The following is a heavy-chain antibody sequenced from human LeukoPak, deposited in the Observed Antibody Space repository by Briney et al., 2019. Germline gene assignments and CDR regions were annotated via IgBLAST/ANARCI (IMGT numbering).Heavy chain of an antibody. J-gene: IGHJ4*02. CDR2: ISGSISGSGGST. CDR1: GFTFSSYA. CDR3: ARGPRGWYGLDY. V-gene: IGHV3-23*01. D-gene: IGHD6-19*01. Sequence: GGSLRLSCAGSGFTFSSYAMSWVRQAPGKGLEWASGISGSISGSGGSTYYADSVKGRFTISRDNAKNTLYLQMNSLGAEDTAVYYCARGPRGWYGLDYWGQGTLVTVSS.